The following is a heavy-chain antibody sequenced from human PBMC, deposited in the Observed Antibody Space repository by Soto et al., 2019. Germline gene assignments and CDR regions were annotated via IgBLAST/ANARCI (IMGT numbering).Heavy chain of an antibody. Sequence: GGSRRLSCAASGVTFSRYGMHWVRQAPGKGLEWVAVIWYDGSNKYYADSVKGRFTISRDNSKNTLYLQRNSLRAEETAVYYCSMSFPPIAAAGSMYNSFDPWGQGTLVTASS. CDR3: SMSFPPIAAAGSMYNSFDP. V-gene: IGHV3-33*01. CDR2: IWYDGSNK. CDR1: GVTFSRYG. D-gene: IGHD6-13*01. J-gene: IGHJ5*02.